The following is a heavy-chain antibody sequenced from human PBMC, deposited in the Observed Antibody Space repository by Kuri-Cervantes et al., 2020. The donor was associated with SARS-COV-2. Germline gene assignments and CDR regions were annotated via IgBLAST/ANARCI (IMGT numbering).Heavy chain of an antibody. D-gene: IGHD6-19*01. V-gene: IGHV4-4*02. CDR3: AGSSGWYTYYYYGMDV. CDR2: IYHSGST. Sequence: GSLRLSCAVSGGSISSSNWWSWVRQPPGKGLEWIGEIYHSGSTNYNPSLKSRVTISVDKSKNQFSLKLSSVTAADTAVYYCAGSSGWYTYYYYGMDVWGQGTTVTVSS. CDR1: GGSISSSNW. J-gene: IGHJ6*02.